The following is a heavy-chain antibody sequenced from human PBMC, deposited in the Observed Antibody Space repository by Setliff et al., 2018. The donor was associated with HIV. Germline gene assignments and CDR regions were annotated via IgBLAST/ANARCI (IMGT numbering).Heavy chain of an antibody. Sequence: ASVKVSCKASGYTFTGYYMHWVRQAPGQGLEWMGWINRSGGTTNYAQKFQGRVTMTRDTSTSTVYMEVSSLRSDDTAVYYCARDRTHRSGWYGYFEYWGQGTLVTVSS. CDR2: INRSGGTT. D-gene: IGHD6-19*01. J-gene: IGHJ4*02. CDR3: ARDRTHRSGWYGYFEY. V-gene: IGHV1-46*01. CDR1: GYTFTGYY.